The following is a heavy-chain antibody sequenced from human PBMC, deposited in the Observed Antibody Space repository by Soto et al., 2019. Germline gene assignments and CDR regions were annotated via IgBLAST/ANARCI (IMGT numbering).Heavy chain of an antibody. J-gene: IGHJ4*02. Sequence: ASVKVSCKASGYTFTSYGIIWVRQAPGQGLEWMGWISAYNGNTNYAQKLQGRVTMTTDTSTSTAYMELRSLRSDDTAVYYCARSISYYYDSSGYYLPYYFDYWGQGTRVTVSS. D-gene: IGHD3-22*01. CDR1: GYTFTSYG. V-gene: IGHV1-18*01. CDR2: ISAYNGNT. CDR3: ARSISYYYDSSGYYLPYYFDY.